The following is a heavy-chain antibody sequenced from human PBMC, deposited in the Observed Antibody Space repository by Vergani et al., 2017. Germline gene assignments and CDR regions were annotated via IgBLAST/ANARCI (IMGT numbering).Heavy chain of an antibody. V-gene: IGHV1-18*01. CDR3: ARLTRTYYYDSSGYPGDY. D-gene: IGHD3-22*01. J-gene: IGHJ4*02. Sequence: QVQLVQSGAEVKKPGASVKVSCKASGYTFTSYGISWVRQAPGQGLEWMGWISAYNGNTNYAQKLQGRVTMTTDTSTSTAYMELRSLRSDDTAVYYCARLTRTYYYDSSGYPGDYWGQGTLVTVSS. CDR2: ISAYNGNT. CDR1: GYTFTSYG.